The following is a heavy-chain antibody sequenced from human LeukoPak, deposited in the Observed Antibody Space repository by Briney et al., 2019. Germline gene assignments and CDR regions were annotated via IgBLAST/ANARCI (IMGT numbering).Heavy chain of an antibody. D-gene: IGHD6-13*01. CDR1: GDSVSSNSAV. J-gene: IGHJ4*02. Sequence: SQTLSLTCAISGDSVSSNSAVWNWIRQSPSRGLEWLGRTYYRSKWYNDYAVSVKSRITINPDTSKKRFSLQLNSVTPEDTAVYYCARAMRIAAAGTFYFDYWGQGTLVTVSS. CDR2: TYYRSKWYN. CDR3: ARAMRIAAAGTFYFDY. V-gene: IGHV6-1*01.